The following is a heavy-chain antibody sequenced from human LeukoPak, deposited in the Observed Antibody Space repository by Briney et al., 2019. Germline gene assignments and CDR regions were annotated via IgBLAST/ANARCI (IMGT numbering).Heavy chain of an antibody. D-gene: IGHD2-2*01. Sequence: ASVKVSCKASGGTFSSYAISWVRQAPGQGLEWMGGIIPIFGTANYAQKFQGRVTITTDESTSTAYMELSSLRSEDTAVYYCARSEGYCSSTSCYHVWYFDLWGRGTLVTVSS. J-gene: IGHJ2*01. V-gene: IGHV1-69*05. CDR3: ARSEGYCSSTSCYHVWYFDL. CDR2: IIPIFGTA. CDR1: GGTFSSYA.